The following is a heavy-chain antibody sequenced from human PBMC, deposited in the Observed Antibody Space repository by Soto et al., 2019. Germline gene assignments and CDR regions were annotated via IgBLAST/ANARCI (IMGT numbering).Heavy chain of an antibody. Sequence: QVQLQESGPGLVKPSGTLSLTCAVSSGSISSSNWWSWVRQPPGKGLEWIGEIYHSGSTKYNPSLQSPVPIVVEKSKNQFFRKLGPVDAPDTAGYYRAGSPPPLSGGYYYGMDVWGQWTTVTVSS. J-gene: IGHJ6*02. V-gene: IGHV4-4*02. CDR1: SGSISSSNW. D-gene: IGHD6-25*01. CDR3: AGSPPPLSGGYYYGMDV. CDR2: IYHSGST.